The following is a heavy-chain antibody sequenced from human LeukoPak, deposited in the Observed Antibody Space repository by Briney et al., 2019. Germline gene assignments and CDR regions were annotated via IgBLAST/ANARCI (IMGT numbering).Heavy chain of an antibody. CDR2: ISSSGST. CDR1: GDSISSGDYY. CDR3: ARGVRYLNYYFDY. Sequence: PSQTLSLTCTVSGDSISSGDYYWSWIRQPAGKGLEWIGRISSSGSTNYNPSLKSRVTISVDTSKNQFSLKLSSVTAADTAVYYCARGVRYLNYYFDYWGQGTLVTVSS. J-gene: IGHJ4*02. V-gene: IGHV4-61*02. D-gene: IGHD3-9*01.